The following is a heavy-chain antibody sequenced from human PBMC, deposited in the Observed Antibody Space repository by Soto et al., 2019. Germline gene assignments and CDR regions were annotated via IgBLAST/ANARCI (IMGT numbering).Heavy chain of an antibody. CDR1: GFTVSSNY. D-gene: IGHD6-19*01. CDR3: ARERVIAVYGEDYYYYYGMDV. J-gene: IGHJ6*02. Sequence: GGSLRLSCAASGFTVSSNYMSWVRQAPGKGLEWVSVIYSGGSTYYADSVKGRFTISRDNSKNTLYLQMNSLRAEDTAVYYCARERVIAVYGEDYYYYYGMDVWGQGTTVTVSS. CDR2: IYSGGST. V-gene: IGHV3-53*01.